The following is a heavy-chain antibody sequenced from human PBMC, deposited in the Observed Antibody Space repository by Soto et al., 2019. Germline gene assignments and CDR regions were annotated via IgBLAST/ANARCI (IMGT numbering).Heavy chain of an antibody. Sequence: SETLSLTCAVYGGSFSGYYWSWIRQPPGKGLEWIGEINHSGSTNYNPSLKSRVTISVDTSKNQFSLELSSVTAADTAVYYCARTRGTFDYWGQGTLVTVSS. J-gene: IGHJ4*02. CDR3: ARTRGTFDY. CDR1: GGSFSGYY. CDR2: INHSGST. V-gene: IGHV4-34*01.